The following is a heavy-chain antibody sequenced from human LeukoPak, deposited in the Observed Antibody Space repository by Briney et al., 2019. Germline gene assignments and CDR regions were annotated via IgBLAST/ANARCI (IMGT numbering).Heavy chain of an antibody. CDR2: ISGSGGST. V-gene: IGHV3-23*01. D-gene: IGHD3-22*01. CDR1: GFTFSSYA. Sequence: GGSLRLSCAASGFTFSSYAMSWVRQAPGKGLEWVSAISGSGGSTYYADSVKGRFTISRDNSKNTPYLQMNSLRAEDTAVYYCARDSSGYYAFDIWGQGTMVTVSS. CDR3: ARDSSGYYAFDI. J-gene: IGHJ3*02.